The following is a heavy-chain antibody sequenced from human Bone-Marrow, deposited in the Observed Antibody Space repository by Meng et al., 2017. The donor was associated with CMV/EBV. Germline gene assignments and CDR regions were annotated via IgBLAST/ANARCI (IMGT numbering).Heavy chain of an antibody. CDR3: ARGLNDFWSGYYVDY. CDR1: GGSISSYY. D-gene: IGHD3-3*01. J-gene: IGHJ4*02. Sequence: SETLSLTCTVSGGSISSYYWSWIRQPPGKGLEWIGYIYYSGSTNYNPSLKSRVTISVDTSKNQFSLKLSSVTAADTAVYYCARGLNDFWSGYYVDYWGQGTLVTVSS. V-gene: IGHV4-59*01. CDR2: IYYSGST.